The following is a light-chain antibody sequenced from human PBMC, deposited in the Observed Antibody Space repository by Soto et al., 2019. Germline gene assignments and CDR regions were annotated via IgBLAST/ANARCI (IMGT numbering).Light chain of an antibody. CDR1: QSVSTY. CDR2: DAS. CDR3: QQRADWPAT. V-gene: IGKV3-11*01. Sequence: EMVLTQSPATLSLSPGERAILSCRASQSVSTYLAWYQQKPGQAPRLLIFDASTRATGIPARFSGSGSGTDFTLTLSSLEPEDFAVYYFQQRADWPATFGPGTKVDIK. J-gene: IGKJ3*01.